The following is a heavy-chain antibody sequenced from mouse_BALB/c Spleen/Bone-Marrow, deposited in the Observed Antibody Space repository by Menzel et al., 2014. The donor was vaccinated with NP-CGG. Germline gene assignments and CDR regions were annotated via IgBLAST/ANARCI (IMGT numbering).Heavy chain of an antibody. CDR2: INPSTGYT. CDR3: ATGTYYFDY. CDR1: GYTFTSYW. D-gene: IGHD4-1*01. V-gene: IGHV1-7*01. J-gene: IGHJ2*01. Sequence: VQLQESGAELAKPGASVKMSCKASGYTFTSYWMHWVKQRPGQGLEWIGYINPSTGYTEYNQKFKGKATLTADKSSSTAYMQLSSLTSEDSAVYYCATGTYYFDYWGQGTPLTVSS.